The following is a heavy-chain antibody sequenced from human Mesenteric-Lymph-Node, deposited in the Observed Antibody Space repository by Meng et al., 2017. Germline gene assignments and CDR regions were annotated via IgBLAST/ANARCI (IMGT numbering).Heavy chain of an antibody. Sequence: QVQLVESGGGVVQPGRSLRLSCAASGFTFSSYAMHWVRQAPGKGLEWMGWLNTNNGHTNYAQKLQGRVTMTTDTSTSTAYMELRSLRSDDTAVYYCASLGVAGLESWGQGTLVTVSS. CDR1: GFTFSSYA. CDR3: ASLGVAGLES. V-gene: IGHV1-18*01. D-gene: IGHD6-19*01. J-gene: IGHJ4*02. CDR2: LNTNNGHT.